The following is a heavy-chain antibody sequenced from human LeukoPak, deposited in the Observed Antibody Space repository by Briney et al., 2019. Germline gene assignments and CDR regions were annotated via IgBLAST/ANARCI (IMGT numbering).Heavy chain of an antibody. CDR2: IYSGGST. Sequence: GGSLRLSCAASGFTVSSNYMSWVRQAPGKGLEWVSVIYSGGSTYYADSVKGRFTISRDNSKNTLYLQMNSLRAEDTAVYSCARLGYSSPYYFDYWGQETLATVSS. D-gene: IGHD5-18*01. J-gene: IGHJ4*02. CDR3: ARLGYSSPYYFDY. V-gene: IGHV3-66*01. CDR1: GFTVSSNY.